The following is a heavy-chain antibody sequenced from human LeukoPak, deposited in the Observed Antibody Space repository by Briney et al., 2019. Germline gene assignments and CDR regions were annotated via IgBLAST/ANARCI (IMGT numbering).Heavy chain of an antibody. CDR2: INHSGST. CDR1: GGSFSGYY. Sequence: SETLSLTCAVYGGSFSGYYWSWIRQPPGKGLEWIGEINHSGSTNYNPSLKSRVTISVDTSKNQFSLKLSSVTAADTAMYYCASLRWPRLGWFDPWGQGTLVTVSS. J-gene: IGHJ5*02. V-gene: IGHV4-34*01. CDR3: ASLRWPRLGWFDP. D-gene: IGHD5-12*01.